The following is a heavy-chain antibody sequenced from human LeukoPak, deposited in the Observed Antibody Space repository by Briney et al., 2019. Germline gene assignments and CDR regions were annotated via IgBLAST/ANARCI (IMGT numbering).Heavy chain of an antibody. CDR2: IYSSGST. CDR3: ARSGGSGTYYDGSFDY. D-gene: IGHD1-26*01. J-gene: IGHJ4*02. V-gene: IGHV4-4*07. Sequence: SGTLSLTCTVSGGSLTSYYWSWIRQAAGKGLEWIGRIYSSGSTSYNPSLKSRVTMSVDTSKNQLSLKLSSVTAADTAVYYCARSGGSGTYYDGSFDYWGQGTLVTVSS. CDR1: GGSLTSYY.